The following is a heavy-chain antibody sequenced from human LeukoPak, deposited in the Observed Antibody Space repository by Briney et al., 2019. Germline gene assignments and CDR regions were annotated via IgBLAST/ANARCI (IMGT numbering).Heavy chain of an antibody. CDR1: GYSISSSNW. CDR3: ARMQTIDYYFHY. CDR2: IYYSGST. D-gene: IGHD4/OR15-4a*01. Sequence: SETLSLTCAVPGYSISSSNWWGWIRQPPGQGLDWIGYIYYSGSTYYNPSLKRRVTMSVDTSKNQFSLKLSSVTAVDTAVYYCARMQTIDYYFHYWAQGTLVTVSS. J-gene: IGHJ4*02. V-gene: IGHV4-28*01.